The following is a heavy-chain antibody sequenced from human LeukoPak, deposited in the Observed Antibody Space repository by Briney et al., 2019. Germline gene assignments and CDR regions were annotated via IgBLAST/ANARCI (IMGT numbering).Heavy chain of an antibody. D-gene: IGHD3-10*01. J-gene: IGHJ5*02. CDR1: SYSFTSYG. CDR2: IIPIFGTA. CDR3: AREVDSYYGSANWFDP. V-gene: IGHV1-69*13. Sequence: ASVKVSCKASSYSFTSYGFSWVRQAPGQGLEWMGGIIPIFGTANYAQKFQGRVTITADESTSTAYMELSSLRSEDTAVYYCAREVDSYYGSANWFDPWGQGTLVTVSS.